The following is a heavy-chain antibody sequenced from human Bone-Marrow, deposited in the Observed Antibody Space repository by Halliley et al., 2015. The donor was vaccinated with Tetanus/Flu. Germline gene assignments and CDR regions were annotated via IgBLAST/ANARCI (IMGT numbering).Heavy chain of an antibody. D-gene: IGHD3-22*01. J-gene: IGHJ4*02. CDR3: ARGGSSGYYDY. V-gene: IGHV1-46*01. CDR2: INTGGGDSR. Sequence: RGIINTGGGDSRKYAQKFQGRVTLTRDRSTTTVYMELTSLRSEDTAVYFCARGGSSGYYDYWGQGTLVTVSS.